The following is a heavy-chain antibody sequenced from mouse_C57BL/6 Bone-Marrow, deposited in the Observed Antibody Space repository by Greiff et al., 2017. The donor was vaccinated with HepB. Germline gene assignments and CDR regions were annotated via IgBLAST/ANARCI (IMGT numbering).Heavy chain of an antibody. CDR2: IRLKSDNYAT. CDR3: TATIWDY. D-gene: IGHD1-1*02. Sequence: EVQLQESGGGLVQPGGSMKLSCVASGFTFSNYWMNWVRQSPEKGLEWVAQIRLKSDNYATHYAESVKGRFTISRDDSKSSVYLQMNNLRAEDTGIYYCTATIWDYWGQGTTLTVSS. J-gene: IGHJ2*01. CDR1: GFTFSNYW. V-gene: IGHV6-3*01.